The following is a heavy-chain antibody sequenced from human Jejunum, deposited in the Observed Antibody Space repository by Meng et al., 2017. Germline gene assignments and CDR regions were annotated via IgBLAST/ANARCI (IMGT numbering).Heavy chain of an antibody. Sequence: EVQLVESGGNLVQPGGSLRLSCVVSGFIFSDHLMDWVRQAPGEGLEWVSRIKSDDGSTRYADSVRGRFTISRDNAKNTLYLQMNDLRADDTALYYCLAYTSGWNWGQGTLVTVSS. V-gene: IGHV3-74*02. CDR1: GFIFSDHL. CDR2: IKSDDGST. J-gene: IGHJ4*02. D-gene: IGHD6-19*01. CDR3: LAYTSGWN.